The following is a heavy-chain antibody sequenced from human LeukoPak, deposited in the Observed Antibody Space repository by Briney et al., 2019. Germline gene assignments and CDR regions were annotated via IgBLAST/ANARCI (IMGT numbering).Heavy chain of an antibody. CDR2: IYYSGST. CDR3: ASTNYYDSSGYYYLDY. Sequence: WVRQPPGKGLEWIGSIYYSGSTYYDPSLKSRVTISVDTSKNQFSLKLSSVTAADTAVYYCASTNYYDSSGYYYLDYWGQGTLVTVSS. V-gene: IGHV4-39*01. J-gene: IGHJ4*02. D-gene: IGHD3-22*01.